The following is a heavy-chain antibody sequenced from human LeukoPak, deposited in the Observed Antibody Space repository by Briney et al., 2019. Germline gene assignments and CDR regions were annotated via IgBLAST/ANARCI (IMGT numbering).Heavy chain of an antibody. Sequence: GGSLRLSCAASGFTFSSYGMSWVRQAPGKGLEWVSSISTSSNYIYYADSVKGRFTISRDNAKNSLYLQMNSLRAEDTAVYYCARDQLLNYYDSSGYSDYWGQGTLVTVSS. CDR3: ARDQLLNYYDSSGYSDY. CDR1: GFTFSSYG. D-gene: IGHD3-22*01. J-gene: IGHJ4*02. V-gene: IGHV3-21*01. CDR2: ISTSSNYI.